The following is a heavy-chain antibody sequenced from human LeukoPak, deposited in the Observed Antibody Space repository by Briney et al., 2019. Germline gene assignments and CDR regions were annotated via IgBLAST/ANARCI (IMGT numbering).Heavy chain of an antibody. J-gene: IGHJ4*02. Sequence: ANYAQKFQGRVTITADEATSTAYMELSRLRSEDTAVYYCARGAQAGAPTTWGQGTLVTVSS. CDR3: ARGAQAGAPTT. V-gene: IGHV1-69*01. CDR2: A. D-gene: IGHD1-26*01.